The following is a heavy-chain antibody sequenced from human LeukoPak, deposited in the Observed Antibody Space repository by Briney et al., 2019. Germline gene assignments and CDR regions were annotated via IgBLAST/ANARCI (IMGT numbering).Heavy chain of an antibody. CDR3: TTDSYCSSTSCYESFDY. Sequence: PGGSLRLSCAASGFTFSNAWMSWVRQAPGKGLEWVGRIKSKTDGGTTDYAAPVKGRFTISRDDSKNTLYLQMNSLKTEDTAVYYCTTDSYCSSTSCYESFDYWGQGTLVTVSS. V-gene: IGHV3-15*01. D-gene: IGHD2-2*01. CDR1: GFTFSNAW. CDR2: IKSKTDGGTT. J-gene: IGHJ4*02.